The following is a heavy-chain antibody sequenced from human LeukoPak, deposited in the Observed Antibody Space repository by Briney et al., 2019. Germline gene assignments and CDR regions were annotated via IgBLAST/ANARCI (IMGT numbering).Heavy chain of an antibody. CDR2: ISSSSSTI. J-gene: IGHJ4*02. CDR3: ARAPYYYGSGSYYCDY. CDR1: GFTLSSYS. D-gene: IGHD3-10*01. V-gene: IGHV3-48*04. Sequence: PGGSLRLSCAASGFTLSSYSMNWVRQAPGKGLEWVSYISSSSSTIYYADSVKGRFTISRDNAKNSLYLQMNSLRAEDTAVYYCARAPYYYGSGSYYCDYWGQGTLVTVSS.